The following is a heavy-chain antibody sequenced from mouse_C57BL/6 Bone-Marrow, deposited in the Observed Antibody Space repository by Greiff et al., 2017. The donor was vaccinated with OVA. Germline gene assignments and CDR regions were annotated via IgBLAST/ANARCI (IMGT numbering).Heavy chain of an antibody. CDR1: GFTFSDYG. CDR2: ISTGSSTI. J-gene: IGHJ1*03. Sequence: EVKLMESGGGLVKPGGSLKLSCAASGFTFSDYGMHWVRQAPEKGLEWIAYISTGSSTIYYADTVKGRFTISRDNAKNTLFLQMTSLRSEDTAMYYCATNSVEGYFDVWAQGPRSPSPQ. V-gene: IGHV5-17*01. CDR3: ATNSVEGYFDV.